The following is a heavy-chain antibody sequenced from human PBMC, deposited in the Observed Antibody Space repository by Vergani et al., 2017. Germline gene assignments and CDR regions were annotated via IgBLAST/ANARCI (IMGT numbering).Heavy chain of an antibody. V-gene: IGHV3-30*03. CDR3: ARDQAYYYGSGSYYRAYYDGMDV. CDR1: GFTFSSYS. D-gene: IGHD3-10*01. CDR2: ISYDGSNK. Sequence: VQLVESGGGLVQPGGSLRLSCAASGFTFSSYSMNWVRQAPGKGLEWVAVISYDGSNKYYADSVKGRFTISRDNSKNTLYLQMNSLRAEDTAVYYCARDQAYYYGSGSYYRAYYDGMDVWGQGTTVTVSS. J-gene: IGHJ6*02.